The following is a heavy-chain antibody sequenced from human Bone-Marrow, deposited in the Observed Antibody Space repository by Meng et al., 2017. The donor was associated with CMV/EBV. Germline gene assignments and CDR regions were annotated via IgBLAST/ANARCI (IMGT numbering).Heavy chain of an antibody. V-gene: IGHV1-69*10. CDR1: GGTFSSYG. CDR2: IIPILGIA. Sequence: SVKVSCKASGGTFSSYGISWVRQAPGQGLEWMGGIIPILGIANYAQKFQGRVTITADKSTNTAYMELSSLRSEDTAVYYCARDLDTIFRYGMDVWGQGTTVTVSS. J-gene: IGHJ6*02. CDR3: ARDLDTIFRYGMDV. D-gene: IGHD3-3*01.